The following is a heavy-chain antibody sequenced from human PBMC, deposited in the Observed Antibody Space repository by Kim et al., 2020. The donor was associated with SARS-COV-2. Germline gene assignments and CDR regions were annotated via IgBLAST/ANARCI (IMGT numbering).Heavy chain of an antibody. D-gene: IGHD3-3*01. CDR2: INPNSGGT. CDR1: GYTFTGYY. CDR3: ARGVTIFGVVILPHLGMDV. J-gene: IGHJ6*02. V-gene: IGHV1-2*02. Sequence: ASVKVSCKASGYTFTGYYMHWVRQAPGQGLEWMGWINPNSGGTNYAQKFQGRVTMTRDTSISTAYMELSRLRSDDTAVYYCARGVTIFGVVILPHLGMDVWGQGTTVTVSS.